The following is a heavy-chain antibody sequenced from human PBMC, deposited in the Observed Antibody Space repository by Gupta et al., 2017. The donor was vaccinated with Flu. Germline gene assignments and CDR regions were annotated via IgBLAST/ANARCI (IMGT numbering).Heavy chain of an antibody. CDR2: IVTAGDT. D-gene: IGHD1-26*01. CDR1: GFTFSSYD. Sequence: EVQLVESGGGLVQPGGSLRLSCAASGFTFSSYDMHWVRQAPGKGLEWVSAIVTAGDTYYPGSVKGRFTISRENAKNSLYLQMNSLRAGDTAVYYCARSPGRGWELLSHYYGMDVWGQGTTVTGAS. CDR3: ARSPGRGWELLSHYYGMDV. J-gene: IGHJ6*02. V-gene: IGHV3-13*04.